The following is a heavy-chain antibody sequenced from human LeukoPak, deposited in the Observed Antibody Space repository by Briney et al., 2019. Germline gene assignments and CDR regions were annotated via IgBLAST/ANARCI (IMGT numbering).Heavy chain of an antibody. Sequence: GGSLRLSCAAPGFTFSSYAMSWVRQAPGKGLEWVSAISGSGGSTYYADSVKGRFTISRDNSKNTLYLQMNSLRAEDTAVYYCAKDPFLEWLLYRFHFDYWGRGTLVTVSS. CDR1: GFTFSSYA. J-gene: IGHJ4*02. D-gene: IGHD3-3*01. CDR3: AKDPFLEWLLYRFHFDY. V-gene: IGHV3-23*01. CDR2: ISGSGGST.